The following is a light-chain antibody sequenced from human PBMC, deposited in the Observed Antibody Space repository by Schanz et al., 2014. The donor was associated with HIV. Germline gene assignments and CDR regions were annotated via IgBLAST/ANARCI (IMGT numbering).Light chain of an antibody. CDR2: GAS. J-gene: IGKJ2*01. V-gene: IGKV3-20*01. CDR1: QTVSSSS. CDR3: QHYGGPYT. Sequence: IVLTQSPGTLALSPGERATLSCRASQTVSSSSLAWYQQEPGQAPRLLIYGASSRATGISDRFSGSGSGTDFTLTISRLEPEDFAVYYCQHYGGPYTFGQGTKLEIK.